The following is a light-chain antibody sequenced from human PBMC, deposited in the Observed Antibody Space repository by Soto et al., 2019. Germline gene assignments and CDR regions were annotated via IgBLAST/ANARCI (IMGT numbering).Light chain of an antibody. Sequence: DIRMTQSPSTLSASVADRVTITCRASQSMSSRLAWYQQKSGKAPKLLIYKASSLESGVPSRFSGSGSETEFILTISSLQPDDFATYYCQLYNSYFPTFGQGTKVEIK. CDR1: QSMSSR. J-gene: IGKJ1*01. V-gene: IGKV1-5*03. CDR3: QLYNSYFPT. CDR2: KAS.